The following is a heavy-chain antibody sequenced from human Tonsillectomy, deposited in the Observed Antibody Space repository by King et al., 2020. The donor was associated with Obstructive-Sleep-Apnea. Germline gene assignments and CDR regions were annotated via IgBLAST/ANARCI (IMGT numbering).Heavy chain of an antibody. CDR3: ARGSGALEIVATIFFAD. D-gene: IGHD5-12*01. CDR1: GGSISSGSDY. J-gene: IGHJ4*02. Sequence: VQLQESGPGLVKPSQTLSLTCTVSGGSISSGSDYWTWIRQRPGKGLEWIGYTYNNGNTFYNPSLRRRVTISGDTAKNQFSLKLISVTAADTAVYYCARGSGALEIVATIFFADWGRGTLVTVSS. V-gene: IGHV4-31*03. CDR2: TYNNGNT.